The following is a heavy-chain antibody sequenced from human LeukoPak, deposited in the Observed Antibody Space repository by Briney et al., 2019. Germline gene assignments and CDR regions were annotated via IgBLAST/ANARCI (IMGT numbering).Heavy chain of an antibody. CDR1: GFTFSSYA. CDR2: ISYDGSNT. J-gene: IGHJ2*01. CDR3: VRGAKLGGNFYWYFDL. D-gene: IGHD4-23*01. V-gene: IGHV3-30-3*01. Sequence: QAGGSLRRSCAAAGFTFSSYAMHWVRQSPGKGLEWVAVISYDGSNTYYADSVKGRFTIPRDNSKNTLYLQINSLRAEDTAVYYCVRGAKLGGNFYWYFDLWGRGTLVTVSS.